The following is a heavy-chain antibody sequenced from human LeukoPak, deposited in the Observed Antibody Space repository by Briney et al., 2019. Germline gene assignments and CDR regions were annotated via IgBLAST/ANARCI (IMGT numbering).Heavy chain of an antibody. CDR1: GYTFTIYD. V-gene: IGHV1-8*01. D-gene: IGHD4-17*01. CDR3: ARGQGTTRPPSFDY. J-gene: IGHJ4*02. CDR2: MNPNSGNT. Sequence: ASVKVSSKASGYTFTIYDIYWVRPAPEPGRERMGWMNPNSGNTGYAQKFQGRVTMTRNTSISTAYMELSSLRSEDTAVYYCARGQGTTRPPSFDYWGQGTLVTVSS.